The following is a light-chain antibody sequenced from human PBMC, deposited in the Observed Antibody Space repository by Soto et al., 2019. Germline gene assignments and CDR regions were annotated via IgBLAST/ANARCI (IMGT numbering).Light chain of an antibody. V-gene: IGKV3-20*01. CDR1: QSVGSIY. Sequence: EIVLTQSPGTLSLSPGERATLSCRASQSVGSIYLAWYQQKPGQAPRLLIYGASGRATGLPDRFTGSRSGTDFTLTINRLEPEDFAVYYCHLYGTSIPLTFGRGTRVDIK. CDR3: HLYGTSIPLT. J-gene: IGKJ3*01. CDR2: GAS.